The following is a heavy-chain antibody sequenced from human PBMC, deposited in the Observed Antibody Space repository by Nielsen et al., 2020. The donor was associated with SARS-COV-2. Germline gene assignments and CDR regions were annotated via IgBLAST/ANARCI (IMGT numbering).Heavy chain of an antibody. CDR3: ARDGSSRAVQY. CDR2: IYTSGTT. J-gene: IGHJ1*01. CDR1: GFTFSSYS. V-gene: IGHV4-4*08. Sequence: ESLKISCAAPGFTFSSYSMNWVRQAPGKGLEWIGHIYTSGTTNYNPSLKSRVTISIDTSKSQFSLKLNSVTAADTAVYYCARDGSSRAVQYWGQGTLLTVSS.